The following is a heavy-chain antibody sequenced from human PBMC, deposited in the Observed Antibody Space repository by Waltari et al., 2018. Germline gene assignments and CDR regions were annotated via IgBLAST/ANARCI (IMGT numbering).Heavy chain of an antibody. V-gene: IGHV4-4*02. Sequence: QLQLQESGPGLVKPSGTPSLICAVSGDSRSTSHYWSWVRQPPGKGLEWIGQVRGDGKTNYNPSFASRVTMSLDTSTYHFALKLTSATAADTALYYCARDRGRGLYLDTWGQGTLVTVSP. CDR3: ARDRGRGLYLDT. J-gene: IGHJ4*02. CDR2: VRGDGKT. CDR1: GDSRSTSHY. D-gene: IGHD1-1*01.